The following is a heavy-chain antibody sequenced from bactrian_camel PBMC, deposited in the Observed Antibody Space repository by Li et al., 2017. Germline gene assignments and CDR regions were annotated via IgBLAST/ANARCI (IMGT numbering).Heavy chain of an antibody. CDR3: ATRGLSLDSDSYYSRGSGY. V-gene: IGHV3S1*01. CDR1: GYWSNSNC. D-gene: IGHD1*01. J-gene: IGHJ6*01. CDR2: IDADGRS. Sequence: VQLVESGGGSVQAGGTLRLSCVASGYWSNSNCMAWFRRPSGREREGVAAIDADGRSYYKDSVKDRFTVSRDNAKNTLYLEMSSLKTEDTAVYYCATRGLSLDSDSYYSRGSGYWGQGTQVTVS.